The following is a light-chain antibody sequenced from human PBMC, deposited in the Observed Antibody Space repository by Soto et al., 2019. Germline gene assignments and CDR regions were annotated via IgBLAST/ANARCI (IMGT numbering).Light chain of an antibody. Sequence: EIVMTQSPATLSVSPGERATLSCRASQSVSSNLAWYQQKPGQAPRLLIYGASTRATGIPARFSGSGSGTEFTLTISSLQSEDFAVYYCQQYNNWPHAGPKYTFGQGTKLEIK. V-gene: IGKV3-15*01. J-gene: IGKJ2*01. CDR1: QSVSSN. CDR2: GAS. CDR3: QQYNNWPHAGPKYT.